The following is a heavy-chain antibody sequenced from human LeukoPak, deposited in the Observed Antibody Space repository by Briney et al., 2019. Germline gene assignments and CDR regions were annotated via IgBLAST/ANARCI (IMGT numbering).Heavy chain of an antibody. CDR2: INHSGST. V-gene: IGHV4-34*01. Sequence: SETLSLTCTVSGGSISSYYWSWIRQPPGKGLEWIGEINHSGSTNYNPSLKSRVTISVDTSKNQFSLKLSSVTAADTAVYYCARRGMAARKYFDYWGQGTLVTVSS. CDR3: ARRGMAARKYFDY. CDR1: GGSISSYY. J-gene: IGHJ4*02. D-gene: IGHD6-6*01.